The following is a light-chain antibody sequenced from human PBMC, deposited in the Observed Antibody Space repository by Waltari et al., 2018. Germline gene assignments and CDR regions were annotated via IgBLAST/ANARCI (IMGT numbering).Light chain of an antibody. CDR2: AAS. Sequence: AIRMTQSPSSLSASTGDRVTITWRASQGISSYLAWYQQKPGKAPKLLIYAASTLQSGVPSRFSGSVSGTDFTLTISCLQSEDFATYYCQKYYSYPLSFGGGTKVEIK. J-gene: IGKJ4*01. CDR1: QGISSY. CDR3: QKYYSYPLS. V-gene: IGKV1-8*01.